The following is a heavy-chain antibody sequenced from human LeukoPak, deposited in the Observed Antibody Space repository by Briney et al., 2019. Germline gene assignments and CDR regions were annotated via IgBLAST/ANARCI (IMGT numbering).Heavy chain of an antibody. CDR1: GASTSDKY. CDR3: AQTTGWPGFDF. D-gene: IGHD6-19*01. CDR2: IYNGRNT. Sequence: SETLSLTCSASGASTSDKYWSWIRQSPGRTLEWIGHIYNGRNTKYNPSLTSRVTISVDTSKNRFSLSLTSVTAADTAMYYCAQTTGWPGFDFWGPGALVTVSS. V-gene: IGHV4-59*08. J-gene: IGHJ4*02.